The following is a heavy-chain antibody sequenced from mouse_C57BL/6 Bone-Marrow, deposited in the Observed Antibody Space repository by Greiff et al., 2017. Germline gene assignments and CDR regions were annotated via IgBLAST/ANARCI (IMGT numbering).Heavy chain of an antibody. Sequence: QVQLQQSGPELVKPGASVKLSCKASGYTFTSYDINWVKQRPGQGLEWIGWIYPRDGSTTYNEKFKGKATLTVDTSSSTAYMELHSLTSEDSAVYFCARSGSSSLFDYWGQGTTLTVSS. D-gene: IGHD1-1*01. CDR2: IYPRDGST. J-gene: IGHJ2*01. CDR3: ARSGSSSLFDY. CDR1: GYTFTSYD. V-gene: IGHV1-85*01.